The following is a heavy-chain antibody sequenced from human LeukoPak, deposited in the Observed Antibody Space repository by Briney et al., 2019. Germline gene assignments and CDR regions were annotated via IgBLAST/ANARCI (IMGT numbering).Heavy chain of an antibody. CDR3: ARSLYYDFWSGYSPSKSLYGMDV. CDR2: TNPNSGGT. D-gene: IGHD3-3*01. V-gene: IGHV1-2*04. CDR1: GYTFTGYY. J-gene: IGHJ6*02. Sequence: ASVKVSCKASGYTFTGYYMHWVRQATGQGLEWMGWTNPNSGGTNYAQKFQGWVTMTRDTSISTAYMELSRLRSDDTAVYYCARSLYYDFWSGYSPSKSLYGMDVWGQGTTVTVSS.